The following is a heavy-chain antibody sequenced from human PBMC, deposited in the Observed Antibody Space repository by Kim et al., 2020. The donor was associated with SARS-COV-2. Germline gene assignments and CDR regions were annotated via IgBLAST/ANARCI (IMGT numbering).Heavy chain of an antibody. J-gene: IGHJ3*02. D-gene: IGHD6-13*01. Sequence: PSLKRRVTISVDTSKNQFSLKLSSVTAADTAVYYCARQWKIAAAGGAFDIWGQGTMVTVSS. V-gene: IGHV4-39*01. CDR3: ARQWKIAAAGGAFDI.